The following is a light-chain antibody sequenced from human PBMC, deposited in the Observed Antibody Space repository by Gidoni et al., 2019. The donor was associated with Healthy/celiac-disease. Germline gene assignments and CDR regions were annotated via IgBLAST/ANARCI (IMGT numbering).Light chain of an antibody. J-gene: IGKJ1*01. CDR1: QSISSW. V-gene: IGKV1-5*03. Sequence: DIQMTQSPSTLSASVGDRVTITCRASQSISSWLAWYQQKPGNAPKLLIYKASSLQSGVPSRFSGSGSGTEFTLTSSSLQPDDVATYYCQQYNSYSRTFXXXTKVEIK. CDR3: QQYNSYSRT. CDR2: KAS.